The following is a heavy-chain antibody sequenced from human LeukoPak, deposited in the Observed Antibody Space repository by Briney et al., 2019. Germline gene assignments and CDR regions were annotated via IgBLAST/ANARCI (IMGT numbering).Heavy chain of an antibody. D-gene: IGHD6-13*01. V-gene: IGHV3-30-3*01. Sequence: PGRSLRLSCAASGFTFSSYAMHWVRQAPGKGLEWVAVISYDGSNKYYADSVKGRFTISRDNSKNTLYLQMNSLRAEDTAVYYCAKDRASSSWVKGYYYYGMDVWGKGTTVTVSS. CDR2: ISYDGSNK. J-gene: IGHJ6*04. CDR1: GFTFSSYA. CDR3: AKDRASSSWVKGYYYYGMDV.